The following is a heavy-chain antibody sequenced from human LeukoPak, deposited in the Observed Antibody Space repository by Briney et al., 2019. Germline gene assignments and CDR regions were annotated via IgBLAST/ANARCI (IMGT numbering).Heavy chain of an antibody. CDR1: GFTFDDYA. J-gene: IGHJ4*02. Sequence: GGSLRLSCAASGFTFDDYAMHWVRQAPGKGLEWVSGISWNSGSIGYADSVKGRFTISRDNAKNSLYLQMNSLRAEDTAVYYCARVGHYDFWSGYSAFDYWGQGTLVTVSS. CDR3: ARVGHYDFWSGYSAFDY. V-gene: IGHV3-9*01. CDR2: ISWNSGSI. D-gene: IGHD3-3*01.